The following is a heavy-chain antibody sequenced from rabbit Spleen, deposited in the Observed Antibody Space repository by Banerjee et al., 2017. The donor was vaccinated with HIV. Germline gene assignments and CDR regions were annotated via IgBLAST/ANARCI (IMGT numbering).Heavy chain of an antibody. Sequence: QSLEESGGGLVQPEGSLTLTCTASGFSFSSSDYICWVRQAPGKGLEWIACIYAGSSGFVGATYYATWPIGRFTVSKTSSTAVALQMTSLTAADTATYFCARDLVAVIGWNFNLWGPGTLVTVS. D-gene: IGHD1-1*01. J-gene: IGHJ4*01. CDR2: IYAGSSGFVGAT. CDR3: ARDLVAVIGWNFNL. V-gene: IGHV1S40*01. CDR1: GFSFSSSDY.